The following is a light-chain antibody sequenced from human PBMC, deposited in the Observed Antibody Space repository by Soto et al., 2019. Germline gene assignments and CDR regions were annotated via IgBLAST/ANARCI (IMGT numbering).Light chain of an antibody. V-gene: IGLV2-14*01. CDR3: LSYAGNSIWL. CDR1: SSDVGGYNY. Sequence: LTQPASVSGSPGQSITISCTGTSSDVGGYNYVSWYQQHPGKAPKLMIYEVSNRPSGISDRFSGSKSGYTASLRISGLQAEDEADYFCLSYAGNSIWLFGGGTK. J-gene: IGLJ2*01. CDR2: EVS.